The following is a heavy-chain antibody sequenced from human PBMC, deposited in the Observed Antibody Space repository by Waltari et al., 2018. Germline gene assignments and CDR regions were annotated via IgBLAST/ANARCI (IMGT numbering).Heavy chain of an antibody. V-gene: IGHV3-74*01. J-gene: IGHJ5*02. CDR1: GSTFNTYW. CDR2: INPDGSNT. Sequence: EVQLVESGGGFVQPGGSLKLSCTASGSTFNTYWMNWVRQAPGKGPMWVSRINPDGSNTIYADSVRGRFTISRDNGKSTLFLQMTSLRPDDSAVYYCARGGTVDTWGQGTLVTVSS. CDR3: ARGGTVDT.